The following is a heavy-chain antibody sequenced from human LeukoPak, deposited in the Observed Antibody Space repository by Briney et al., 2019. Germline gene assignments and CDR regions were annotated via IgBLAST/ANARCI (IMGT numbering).Heavy chain of an antibody. V-gene: IGHV1-2*02. J-gene: IGHJ5*02. CDR1: GYTFTGYY. Sequence: GASVKGSCTASGYTFTGYYMHWVRQAPGQGREWMGWINPNSGGTNYAQKFQGRVTMTRDTSISTAYMQLSRLRSDNTAVYSCARSRLSTRLARGEYNWFDPWGQGTLVTVSS. CDR3: ARSRLSTRLARGEYNWFDP. CDR2: INPNSGGT. D-gene: IGHD2/OR15-2a*01.